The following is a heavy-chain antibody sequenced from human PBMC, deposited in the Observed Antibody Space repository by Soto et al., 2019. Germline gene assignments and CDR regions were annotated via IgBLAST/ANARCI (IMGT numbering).Heavy chain of an antibody. Sequence: QVQLVQSGAEVKKPGASVKVSCKASGYTFTSYGISWVRQAPGQGLEWMGWISAYNGNTNYAQKLQGRVTMTTDTSTSKAYMELRSLRSDDTAVYYCARDFRRVVMSGVPFDYWGQGTLVTVSS. V-gene: IGHV1-18*01. CDR2: ISAYNGNT. D-gene: IGHD3-3*01. J-gene: IGHJ4*02. CDR3: ARDFRRVVMSGVPFDY. CDR1: GYTFTSYG.